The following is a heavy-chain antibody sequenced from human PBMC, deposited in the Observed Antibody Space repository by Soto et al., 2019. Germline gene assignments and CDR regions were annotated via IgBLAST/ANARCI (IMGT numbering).Heavy chain of an antibody. D-gene: IGHD2-2*01. CDR2: INAGNGYT. J-gene: IGHJ6*02. CDR3: ARVWAPGTSQNYDGMDF. V-gene: IGHV1-3*01. CDR1: GYTFSTYA. Sequence: QVQLVQSGAEVKKPGASVKVSCKASGYTFSTYAMHWVRQAPGQRLEWIGWINAGNGYTKYSQNFQDRVTITRDTSTSTADMELSSLRSEDTAVYYCARVWAPGTSQNYDGMDFWGQGTTVTVSS.